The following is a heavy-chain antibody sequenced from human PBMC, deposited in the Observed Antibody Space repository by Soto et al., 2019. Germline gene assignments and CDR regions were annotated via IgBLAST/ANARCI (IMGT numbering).Heavy chain of an antibody. Sequence: PSETLSLTCTVSGGSISSGGYYWSWIRQHPGKGLEWIGYIYYSGSTYYNPSLKSRVTISVDTSKNQFSLKLSSVTAADTAVFYCARVFTIFGVVIPYFDYWGQGTLVTVSS. D-gene: IGHD3-3*01. CDR1: GGSISSGGYY. CDR2: IYYSGST. J-gene: IGHJ4*02. CDR3: ARVFTIFGVVIPYFDY. V-gene: IGHV4-31*03.